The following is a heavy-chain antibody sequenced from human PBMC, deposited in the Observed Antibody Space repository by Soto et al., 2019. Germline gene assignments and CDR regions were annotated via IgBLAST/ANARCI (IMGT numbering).Heavy chain of an antibody. D-gene: IGHD2-15*01. CDR3: ARAVDRRGRGGMDV. V-gene: IGHV1-8*01. Sequence: QVQLVQSGAEVKKPGASVKVSCKASGYTFTSYDINWVRQATGQGLEWMGWMNPNSGNTGHAQKFQGRVTXXRXTXXSTAYMELSRLRSEDTAVYYCARAVDRRGRGGMDVWGQGTTVTVSS. J-gene: IGHJ6*02. CDR2: MNPNSGNT. CDR1: GYTFTSYD.